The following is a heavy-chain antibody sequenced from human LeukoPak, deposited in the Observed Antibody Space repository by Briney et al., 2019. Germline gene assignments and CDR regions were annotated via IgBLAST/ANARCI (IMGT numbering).Heavy chain of an antibody. CDR3: ASVITVRGVIFDY. Sequence: PSETLSLTCTVSGGSFSSYYWSWIRQPPGKGLEWIGYIYYSGSTNYNPSLKSRITMSVDTSKNQFSLTLSSVTAADTAVYYCASVITVRGVIFDYWGQGTLVTVSS. CDR1: GGSFSSYY. J-gene: IGHJ4*02. V-gene: IGHV4-59*01. D-gene: IGHD3-16*01. CDR2: IYYSGST.